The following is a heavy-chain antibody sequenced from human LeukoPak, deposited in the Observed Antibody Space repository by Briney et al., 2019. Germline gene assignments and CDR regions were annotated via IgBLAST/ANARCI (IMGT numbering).Heavy chain of an antibody. V-gene: IGHV4-34*01. CDR1: GGSFSDYY. D-gene: IGHD3-10*01. Sequence: SETLSLTCAVYGGSFSDYYWSWIRQPPGKGLEWIGEINHRGRTNYSPSLKSRVTISVDTSKNQFSLKLSSVTAADTAVYYCARIGVLLSFGELNLDAFDIWGQGIMVTVSS. CDR3: ARIGVLLSFGELNLDAFDI. J-gene: IGHJ3*02. CDR2: INHRGRT.